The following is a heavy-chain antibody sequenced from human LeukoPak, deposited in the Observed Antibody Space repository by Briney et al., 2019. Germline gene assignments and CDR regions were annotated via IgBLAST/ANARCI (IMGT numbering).Heavy chain of an antibody. V-gene: IGHV4-61*01. D-gene: IGHD5-18*01. CDR1: GGSISSSSYY. CDR3: AGGYYYSYYYYMDV. J-gene: IGHJ6*03. Sequence: SETLSLTCTVSGGSISSSSYYWSWIRQPPGKGLEWIGYIFHSGSTNYNPSLKSRVTISVDTSKNQFSLKLSPVTAADTAVYYCAGGYYYSYYYYMDVWGKGTTVTISS. CDR2: IFHSGST.